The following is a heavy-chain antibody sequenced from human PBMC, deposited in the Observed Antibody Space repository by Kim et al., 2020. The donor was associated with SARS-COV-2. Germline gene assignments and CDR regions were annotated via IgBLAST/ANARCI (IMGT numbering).Heavy chain of an antibody. J-gene: IGHJ5*02. Sequence: NSNTPLKSRVTISVDTSKKQFSLKLSSVTAADTAVYYCARAVFDSSWFDPWGQGTLVTVSS. CDR3: ARAVFDSSWFDP. V-gene: IGHV4-59*01. D-gene: IGHD4-4*01.